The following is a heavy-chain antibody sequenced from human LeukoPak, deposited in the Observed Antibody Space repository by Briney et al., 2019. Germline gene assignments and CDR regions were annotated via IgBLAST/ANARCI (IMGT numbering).Heavy chain of an antibody. CDR3: ARWVAAAGTFLVGFDY. J-gene: IGHJ4*02. CDR1: GGSFSGYY. Sequence: PSETLSLTCAVYGGSFSGYYWSWIRQPPGKGLEWIGEINHSGSTNYNPSLKSRVTISVDTSKNQFSLKLSSVTAADTAVYYCARWVAAAGTFLVGFDYWGQRTLVTVSS. D-gene: IGHD6-13*01. CDR2: INHSGST. V-gene: IGHV4-34*01.